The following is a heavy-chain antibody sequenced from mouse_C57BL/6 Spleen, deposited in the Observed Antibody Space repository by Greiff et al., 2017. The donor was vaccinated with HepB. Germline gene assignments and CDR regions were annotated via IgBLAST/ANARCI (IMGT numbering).Heavy chain of an antibody. CDR2: IWRGGST. CDR3: AKNRDYDGYYAMDY. Sequence: QVQLKESGPGLVQPSQSLSITCTVSGFSLTSYGVHWVRQSPGKGLEWLGVIWRGGSTDYNAAFMSRLSITKDNSKSQVFFKMNRLQADDTAIYYGAKNRDYDGYYAMDYWGQGTSVTVSS. J-gene: IGHJ4*01. D-gene: IGHD2-4*01. V-gene: IGHV2-5*01. CDR1: GFSLTSYG.